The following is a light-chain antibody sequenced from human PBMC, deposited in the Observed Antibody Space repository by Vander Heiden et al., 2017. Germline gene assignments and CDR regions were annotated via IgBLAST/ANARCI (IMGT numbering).Light chain of an antibody. V-gene: IGKV1-39*01. J-gene: IGKJ2*01. Sequence: DTHIAQSPSSLSASVGDRVTVTCRASQTIRNSLNWYQQKPGTAPRLLLYASSTLQSGVPSRFSGGGSGTDFTLTISDLQPEDFATYFCQQSYTTPRTFGQGTKVEI. CDR3: QQSYTTPRT. CDR1: QTIRNS. CDR2: ASS.